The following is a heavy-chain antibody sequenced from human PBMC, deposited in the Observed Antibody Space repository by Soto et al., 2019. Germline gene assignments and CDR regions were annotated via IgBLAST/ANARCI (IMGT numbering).Heavy chain of an antibody. D-gene: IGHD3-16*01. V-gene: IGHV3-23*01. CDR3: AKDQSSTHYFFGAFDI. CDR2: ISGSGGST. J-gene: IGHJ3*02. CDR1: GFTFSSYA. Sequence: EVQLLESVGGLVQPGGSLRLSCAASGFTFSSYAMSWVRQAPGKGLEWVSAISGSGGSTYYADSVKGRFTISRDNSKNTLYLQMNSLRAEDTAVYYCAKDQSSTHYFFGAFDIWGQGTMVTVSS.